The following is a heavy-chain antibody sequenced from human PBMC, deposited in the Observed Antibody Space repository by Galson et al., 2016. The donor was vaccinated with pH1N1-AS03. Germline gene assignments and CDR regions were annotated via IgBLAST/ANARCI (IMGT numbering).Heavy chain of an antibody. CDR1: GFTFSSYA. V-gene: IGHV3-64*01. CDR2: ISGNGFST. D-gene: IGHD6-13*01. Sequence: LRLSCAASGFTFSSYAMFWVRQAPGKGLEYVSAISGNGFSTYYASSVKDRFTISRDNSKNTLYLQMGSLRAEDMAVYYCARGPVSYSNYWFPPPDYWGQGTLVTVSS. J-gene: IGHJ4*02. CDR3: ARGPVSYSNYWFPPPDY.